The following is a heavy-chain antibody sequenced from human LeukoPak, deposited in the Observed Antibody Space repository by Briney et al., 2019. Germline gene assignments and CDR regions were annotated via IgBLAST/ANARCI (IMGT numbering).Heavy chain of an antibody. CDR2: INPNSGGT. CDR3: ARRWGGSYQLDY. J-gene: IGHJ4*02. V-gene: IGHV1-2*02. Sequence: ASVKVSCKASGYTFTGYFMHWVRQAPGQGLEWMGWINPNSGGTNYAQKFQGRVTLTRDTSISTTYMELTSLRPDDTAVYYCARRWGGSYQLDYWGQGTLVTVSS. CDR1: GYTFTGYF. D-gene: IGHD1-26*01.